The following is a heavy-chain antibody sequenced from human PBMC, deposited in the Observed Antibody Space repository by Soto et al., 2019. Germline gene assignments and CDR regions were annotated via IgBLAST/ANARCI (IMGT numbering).Heavy chain of an antibody. CDR1: GYTFTSYY. Sequence: ASVKVSCKASGYTFTSYYMHWVRQAPGQGLEWMGIINPSGGSTSYAQKFQGRVTMTRDTSTSTVYMELSSLRSEDTAVYYCAREGQYYDSSGYKGDAFDIWGQGTMVTVSS. V-gene: IGHV1-46*01. J-gene: IGHJ3*02. D-gene: IGHD3-22*01. CDR3: AREGQYYDSSGYKGDAFDI. CDR2: INPSGGST.